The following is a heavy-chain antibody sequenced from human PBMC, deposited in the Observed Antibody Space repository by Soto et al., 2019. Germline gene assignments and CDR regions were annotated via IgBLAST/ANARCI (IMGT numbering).Heavy chain of an antibody. D-gene: IGHD6-13*01. CDR3: ARAEQQLDIYGMDV. CDR1: GYTFTSYA. Sequence: ASVKVSCKASGYTFTSYAMHWVRQAPGQRLEWMGWINAGNGNTKYSQKFQGRVTITRDTSASTAYMELSSLRSEDTAVYYCARAEQQLDIYGMDVWGQGTTVSVYS. V-gene: IGHV1-3*01. J-gene: IGHJ6*02. CDR2: INAGNGNT.